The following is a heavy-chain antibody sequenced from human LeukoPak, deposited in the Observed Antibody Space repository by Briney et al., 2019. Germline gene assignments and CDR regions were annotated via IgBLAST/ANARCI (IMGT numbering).Heavy chain of an antibody. CDR1: GFTVSSNY. CDR3: ASASGSPWNFDY. Sequence: QTGGSLRLSCAASGFTVSSNYMSWVRQAPGKGLEWVSVIYSGGSTYYADSVKGRFTISRDNSKNTLYLQMNSLRAEDTAVYYCASASGSPWNFDYWGQGTLVTVSS. D-gene: IGHD1-26*01. J-gene: IGHJ4*02. CDR2: IYSGGST. V-gene: IGHV3-66*02.